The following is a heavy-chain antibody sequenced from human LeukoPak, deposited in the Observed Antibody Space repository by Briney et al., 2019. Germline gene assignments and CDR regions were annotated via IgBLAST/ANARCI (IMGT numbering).Heavy chain of an antibody. J-gene: IGHJ6*03. V-gene: IGHV4-59*12. CDR3: ARVDVFGVVSSDYYYYYMDV. D-gene: IGHD3-3*01. Sequence: SETLSLTCTVSGGSISSYYWSWIRQPPEKGLEWIGYIYYSGSTNYNPSLKSRVTMSVDTSKNQFSLKLSYVTAADTAVYYCARVDVFGVVSSDYYYYYMDVWGKGTTVTVSS. CDR1: GGSISSYY. CDR2: IYYSGST.